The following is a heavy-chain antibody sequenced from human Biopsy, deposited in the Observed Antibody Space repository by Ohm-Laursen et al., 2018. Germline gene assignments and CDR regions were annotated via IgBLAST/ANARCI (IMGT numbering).Heavy chain of an antibody. J-gene: IGHJ6*02. CDR2: VYYSGTT. CDR1: GGSISSDW. D-gene: IGHD2/OR15-2a*01. Sequence: SVILSLTCTVSGGSISSDWRSWIWQTPGKGLEWIGYVYYSGTTTYNPSLRSRVTISVDTSMNQISLRLQSVTAADTAIYYCTRATNSTGWPYYYFYGMDIWGQGTTVTVSS. V-gene: IGHV4-59*07. CDR3: TRATNSTGWPYYYFYGMDI.